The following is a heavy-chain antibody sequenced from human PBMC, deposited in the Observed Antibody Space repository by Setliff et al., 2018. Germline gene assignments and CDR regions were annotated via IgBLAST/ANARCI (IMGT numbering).Heavy chain of an antibody. CDR1: GGSISSHY. CDR2: IKQDGSEK. CDR3: ARGSSSSGVDY. V-gene: IGHV3-7*01. Sequence: ETLSLTCTVSGGSISSHYWSWVRQAPGKGLEWVANIKQDGSEKYYVDSVKGRFTISRDNAKNSLYLQMNSLRAEDTAVYYCARGSSSSGVDYWGQGTLVTVSS. J-gene: IGHJ4*02. D-gene: IGHD6-6*01.